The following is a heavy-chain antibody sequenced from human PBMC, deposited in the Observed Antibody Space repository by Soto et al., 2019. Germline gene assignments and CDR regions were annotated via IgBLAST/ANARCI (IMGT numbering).Heavy chain of an antibody. CDR3: AKELRFLEHFYYYGMDV. D-gene: IGHD3-3*01. CDR2: ISYDGSNK. J-gene: IGHJ6*01. Sequence: VQLVESGGGVVQPGRSLRLSCAASGFTFSSYGMHWVRQAPGKGLEWVAVISYDGSNKYYADSVKGRFTISRDNSKNTLYLQMNSLRAEDTAVYYCAKELRFLEHFYYYGMDVW. CDR1: GFTFSSYG. V-gene: IGHV3-30*18.